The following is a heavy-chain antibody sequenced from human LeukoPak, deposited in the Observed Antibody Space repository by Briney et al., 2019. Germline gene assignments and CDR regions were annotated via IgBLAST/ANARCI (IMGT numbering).Heavy chain of an antibody. CDR3: ARDRIAVAGSYSGMDV. CDR2: INHSGST. Sequence: PSETLSLTCAVYGGSFSGYYWSWIRQPPGKGLEWIGEINHSGSTNYNPSLKSRVTISVDTSKNQFSLKLSSVTAADTAVYYCARDRIAVAGSYSGMDVWVQVTSLTVSS. D-gene: IGHD6-19*01. CDR1: GGSFSGYY. J-gene: IGHJ6*02. V-gene: IGHV4-34*01.